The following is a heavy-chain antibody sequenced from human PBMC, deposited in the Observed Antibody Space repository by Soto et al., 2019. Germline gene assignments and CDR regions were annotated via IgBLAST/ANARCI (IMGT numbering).Heavy chain of an antibody. CDR2: IYYTGRT. CDR3: ATMSSSGSPLDY. D-gene: IGHD3-22*01. CDR1: GGSVSSGSYY. J-gene: IGHJ4*02. Sequence: QVQLQESGPGLVKPSETLTLTCIVSGGSVSSGSYYWSWIRQPPGKGLEWIGFIYYTGRTSYNPSLKSRVTISVDTSNNQFSLKLSSATAADTAVYFCATMSSSGSPLDYWGRGTLVTVSS. V-gene: IGHV4-61*01.